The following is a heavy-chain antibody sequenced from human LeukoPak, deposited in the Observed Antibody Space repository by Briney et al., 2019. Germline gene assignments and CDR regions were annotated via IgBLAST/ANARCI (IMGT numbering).Heavy chain of an antibody. CDR1: GGSISSYY. V-gene: IGHV4-59*08. CDR3: ARPGPGIAVAGRNAFDI. Sequence: SETLSLTCTVSGGSISSYYWSWIRQPPGKGLEWIGYIYYSGSTYYNPSLKSRVTISVDTSKNQFSLKLSSVTAADTAVYYCARPGPGIAVAGRNAFDIWGQGTMVTVSS. D-gene: IGHD6-19*01. CDR2: IYYSGST. J-gene: IGHJ3*02.